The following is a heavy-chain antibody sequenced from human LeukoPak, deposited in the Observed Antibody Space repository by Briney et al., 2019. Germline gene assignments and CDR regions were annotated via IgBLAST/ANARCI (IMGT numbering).Heavy chain of an antibody. D-gene: IGHD1-26*01. CDR1: GFTFRNYA. J-gene: IGHJ3*02. CDR2: MSYDGSNT. Sequence: PGGSLRLSCAASGFTFRNYAMHWVRQGPGKGLEWVAGMSYDGSNTFYPDAVKGRFTISRDNSKNTLYLQMNSLRAEDTAVYYCAKGDSGSYIWGQGTMVTVSS. CDR3: AKGDSGSYI. V-gene: IGHV3-30*04.